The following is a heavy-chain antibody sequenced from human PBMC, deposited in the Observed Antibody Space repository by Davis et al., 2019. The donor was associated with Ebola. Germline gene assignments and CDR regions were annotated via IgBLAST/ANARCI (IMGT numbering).Heavy chain of an antibody. CDR3: AKSLVLNPFYAFDI. J-gene: IGHJ3*02. CDR1: GFTFSSYA. Sequence: PGGSLRLSCAASGFTFSSYAMSWVRQAPGKGLEWISAISGSGGSTYYADSVKGRFTISRDNSKNTLFLQMNTLSADDTAIYYCAKSLVLNPFYAFDIWGQGTMVTVSS. D-gene: IGHD3-9*01. V-gene: IGHV3-23*01. CDR2: ISGSGGST.